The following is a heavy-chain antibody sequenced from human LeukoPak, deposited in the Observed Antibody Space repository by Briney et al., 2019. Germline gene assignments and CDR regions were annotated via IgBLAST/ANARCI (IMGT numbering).Heavy chain of an antibody. J-gene: IGHJ4*02. Sequence: GSLRLSFAASGFPFNDYAMHWVRPAPGKGLVWVSRINSDGSSTSYADSVKGRFTISRDNAKNTLYLQMNGLRAEDTAVYYCASALSDWGQGTLVTVSS. CDR3: ASALSD. CDR1: GFPFNDYA. CDR2: INSDGSST. V-gene: IGHV3-74*01. D-gene: IGHD3-16*01.